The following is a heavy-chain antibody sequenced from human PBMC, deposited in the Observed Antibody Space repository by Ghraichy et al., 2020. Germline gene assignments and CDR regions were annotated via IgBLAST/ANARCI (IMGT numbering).Heavy chain of an antibody. CDR1: GGSISSYY. CDR3: ARDGYDFWSGYSPYGMDV. Sequence: SETLSLTCTVSGGSISSYYWSWIRQPPGKGLEWIGYIYYSGSTNYNPSLKSRVTISVDTSKNQFSLKLSSVTAADTAVYYCARDGYDFWSGYSPYGMDVWGQGTTVTVSS. CDR2: IYYSGST. V-gene: IGHV4-59*01. J-gene: IGHJ6*02. D-gene: IGHD3-3*01.